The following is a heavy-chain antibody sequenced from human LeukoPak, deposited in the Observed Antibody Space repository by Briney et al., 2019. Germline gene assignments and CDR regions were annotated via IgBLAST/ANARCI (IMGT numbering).Heavy chain of an antibody. J-gene: IGHJ4*02. CDR3: ARGGPTGALDY. CDR1: GFTFSNYW. Sequence: PGGSLRLSCAASGFTFSNYWMTWVRQAPGTGLEWVANIKEDGSEKYYVDSVKGRFTISRDNAKNSLCLQMNSLRAEDTALYYCARGGPTGALDYWGQGTLVTVSS. CDR2: IKEDGSEK. D-gene: IGHD7-27*01. V-gene: IGHV3-7*01.